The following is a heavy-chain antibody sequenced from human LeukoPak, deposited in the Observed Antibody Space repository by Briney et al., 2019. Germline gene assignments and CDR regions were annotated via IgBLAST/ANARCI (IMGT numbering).Heavy chain of an antibody. Sequence: GGSLRLSCAAFGFTFSSYSMNWVRQAPGKGLEWVSSISSSSSYINYADSVRGRFTISRDNAKNSLFLQMDSLRGEDTAVYYCARCTTGKTFGSLREIKKSREIDFWGQGTLVTVSS. CDR2: ISSSSSYI. J-gene: IGHJ4*02. V-gene: IGHV3-21*01. CDR1: GFTFSSYS. D-gene: IGHD1-1*01. CDR3: ARCTTGKTFGSLREIKKSREIDF.